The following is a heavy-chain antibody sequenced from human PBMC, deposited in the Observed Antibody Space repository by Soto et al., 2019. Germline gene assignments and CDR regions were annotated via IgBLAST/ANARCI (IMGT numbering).Heavy chain of an antibody. V-gene: IGHV1-2*02. CDR3: ATDDGQYVGSV. Sequence: QVQLVQSGAAVRKPGASVKISCKASGYTMTAHFLHWVRQAPGRGLEWMGWINPKNGGTDYAQKFQDRVSMTRDTSINTAYIQLNRLTSDDTAVYFCATDDGQYVGSVWGQGTLVSVSS. CDR1: GYTMTAHF. D-gene: IGHD2-8*01. CDR2: INPKNGGT. J-gene: IGHJ1*01.